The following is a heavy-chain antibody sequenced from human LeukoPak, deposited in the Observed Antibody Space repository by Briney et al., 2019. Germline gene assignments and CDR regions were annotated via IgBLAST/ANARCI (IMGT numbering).Heavy chain of an antibody. D-gene: IGHD3-10*01. Sequence: SETLSLTCTVSGGSISSSSYYWGWIRQPPGKGLEWIGSIHYSGSTNYNPSLKSRVTISVDTSKNQFSLKLSSVTAADTAVYYCARLFPAIHYYGSGEGGYWGQGTLVTVSS. V-gene: IGHV4-39*07. CDR1: GGSISSSSYY. CDR3: ARLFPAIHYYGSGEGGY. CDR2: IHYSGST. J-gene: IGHJ4*02.